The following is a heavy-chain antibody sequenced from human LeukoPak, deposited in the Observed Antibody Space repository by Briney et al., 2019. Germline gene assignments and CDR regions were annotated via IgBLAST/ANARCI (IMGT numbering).Heavy chain of an antibody. V-gene: IGHV3-21*01. CDR2: ISSSTGSI. Sequence: GGSLRLSCAASRFTFSSYSMNWVRQAPGKGLEWVSSISSSTGSISYADSVKGRFTISRDNSKNSLYLQMNSLRAEATAVYYCWSSASYHGRFDYWGQGTLVTVS. CDR3: WSSASYHGRFDY. D-gene: IGHD1-26*01. J-gene: IGHJ4*02. CDR1: RFTFSSYS.